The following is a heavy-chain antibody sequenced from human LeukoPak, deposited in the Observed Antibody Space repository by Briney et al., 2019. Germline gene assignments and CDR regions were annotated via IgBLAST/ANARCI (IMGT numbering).Heavy chain of an antibody. CDR3: ARDSNWADY. D-gene: IGHD7-27*01. CDR1: GFTFSSYS. Sequence: SGGSLRLSCAASGFTFSSYSMNWVRQAPGKGLEWVANIKQDGSEKYYVDSVKGRFTISRDNAKNSLYLQMNSLRDEDTAVYYCARDSNWADYWGQGTLVTVSS. J-gene: IGHJ4*02. CDR2: IKQDGSEK. V-gene: IGHV3-7*01.